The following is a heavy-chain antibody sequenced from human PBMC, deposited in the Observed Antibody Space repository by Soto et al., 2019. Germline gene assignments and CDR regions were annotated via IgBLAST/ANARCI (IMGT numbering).Heavy chain of an antibody. CDR2: INPNSGGT. Sequence: GASVKVSCKASGYTFTGYYMHWVRQAPGQGLEWMGWINPNSGGTNYAQKFQGRVTMTRDTSISTAYMELSRLRSDDTAVYYCARESSSSWSYYYYYGMDVWGQGTTVTVSS. D-gene: IGHD6-13*01. V-gene: IGHV1-2*02. CDR3: ARESSSSWSYYYYYGMDV. CDR1: GYTFTGYY. J-gene: IGHJ6*02.